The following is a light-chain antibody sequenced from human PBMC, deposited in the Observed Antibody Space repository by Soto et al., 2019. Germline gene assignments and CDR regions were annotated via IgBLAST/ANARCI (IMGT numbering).Light chain of an antibody. V-gene: IGKV3-15*01. Sequence: EIVMTQSPATLSVSPGERATLSCRASQCVSSNLAWYQQKPGQAPRLLIYGASTRATGIPARFSGSGSGTEFTLTISSLQSEDFAVYYCHQYNNWPPGTFGQGTKVEIK. CDR1: QCVSSN. J-gene: IGKJ1*01. CDR3: HQYNNWPPGT. CDR2: GAS.